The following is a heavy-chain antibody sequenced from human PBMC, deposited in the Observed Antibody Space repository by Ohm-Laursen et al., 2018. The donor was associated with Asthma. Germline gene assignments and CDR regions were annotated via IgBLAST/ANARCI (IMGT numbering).Heavy chain of an antibody. D-gene: IGHD3-9*01. CDR1: GGSISSGGYY. CDR3: ARSEYYDILTGYPYYFDY. CDR2: IYYSGST. J-gene: IGHJ4*02. V-gene: IGHV4-61*08. Sequence: GTLSLTCTVSGGSISSGGYYWSWIRQYPGKGLEWIGYIYYSGSTNYNPSLKSRVTISVDTSKNQFSLKLSSVTAADTAVYYCARSEYYDILTGYPYYFDYWGQGTLVTVSS.